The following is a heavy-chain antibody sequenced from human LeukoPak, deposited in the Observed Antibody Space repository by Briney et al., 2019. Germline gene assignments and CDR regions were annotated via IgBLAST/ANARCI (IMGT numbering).Heavy chain of an antibody. D-gene: IGHD5-18*01. J-gene: IGHJ4*02. CDR1: GFTFSSYG. V-gene: IGHV3-23*01. Sequence: GGSLRLSCVASGFTFSSYGMTWVRQAPGKGPEWVSVISSSAGSTYYADSVKGQFTISRDNSKNTLYLQMNSLRAEDTAVYYCAKGSGRGYSYGLEYWGQGTLVTVSS. CDR2: ISSSAGST. CDR3: AKGSGRGYSYGLEY.